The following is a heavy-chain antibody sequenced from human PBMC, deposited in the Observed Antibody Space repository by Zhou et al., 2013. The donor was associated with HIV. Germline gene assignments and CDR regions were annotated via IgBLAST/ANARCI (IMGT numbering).Heavy chain of an antibody. CDR2: IIPIFGTA. D-gene: IGHD2-2*01. CDR3: ARDQGAYQLLRGWFDP. Sequence: QVQLMQSGAEVKRPGSSVKVSCKASGGTFSSYAISWVRQAPGQGLEWMGGIIPIFGTANYAQKFQGRVTITTDESTSTAYMELSSLRSEDTAVYYCARDQGAYQLLRGWFDPWGQGTLVTVSS. CDR1: GGTFSSYA. J-gene: IGHJ5*02. V-gene: IGHV1-69*05.